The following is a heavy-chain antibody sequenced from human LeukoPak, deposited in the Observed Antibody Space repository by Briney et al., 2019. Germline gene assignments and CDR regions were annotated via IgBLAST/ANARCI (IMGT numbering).Heavy chain of an antibody. D-gene: IGHD3-10*01. Sequence: GGSLRLSCAASGFTFSSYWMSWVRQAPGKGLEWVANIKQDGSEKYYVDSVKGRFTISRDNAKNSLYLQMNSLRAEDTAVYYCARGPATGSGSYFYGFDYWGQGTLVTVSS. CDR2: IKQDGSEK. J-gene: IGHJ4*02. V-gene: IGHV3-7*01. CDR3: ARGPATGSGSYFYGFDY. CDR1: GFTFSSYW.